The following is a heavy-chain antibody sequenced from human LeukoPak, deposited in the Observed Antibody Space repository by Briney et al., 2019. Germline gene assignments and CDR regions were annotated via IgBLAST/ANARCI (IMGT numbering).Heavy chain of an antibody. CDR3: ASLGVWGYKAGY. J-gene: IGHJ4*02. CDR1: GSTFSSYA. CDR2: ISYDGSKK. Sequence: GGSLRLSCAASGSTFSSYAMSWVRQAPGKGLDWVAVISYDGSKKYYPDSVKGRFTISRDNSKNTVYLQMNSLRAEDTAVYYCASLGVWGYKAGYWGQGTLVTVSS. D-gene: IGHD3-10*01. V-gene: IGHV3-30-3*01.